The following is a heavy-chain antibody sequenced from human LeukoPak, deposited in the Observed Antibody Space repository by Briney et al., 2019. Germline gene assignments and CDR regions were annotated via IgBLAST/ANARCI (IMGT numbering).Heavy chain of an antibody. J-gene: IGHJ3*02. V-gene: IGHV3-43D*03. CDR2: ISWDGRVT. CDR1: GFTFDDYA. Sequence: GGSLGLSCAASGFTFDDYAMHWVRQPPGKGLEWVSDISWDGRVTYYADSVRGRFTISRDNSRNSLYLQMNSLRAEDTALYYCAKDRLTGYQMGAFDIWGQGTMVTVSS. CDR3: AKDRLTGYQMGAFDI. D-gene: IGHD3-9*01.